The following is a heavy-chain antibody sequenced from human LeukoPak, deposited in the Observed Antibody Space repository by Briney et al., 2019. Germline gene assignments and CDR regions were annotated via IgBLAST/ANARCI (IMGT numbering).Heavy chain of an antibody. CDR3: ARPGGSGYCDYYHGMDV. Sequence: PGRSLRLSCAASGFTFSSYGMHWVRQAPGKGLEWVAVIWYDGSNKYYADSVKGRFTISRDNSKNTLYLQMNSLRAEDTAVYYCARPGGSGYCDYYHGMDVWGQGTTVTVSS. J-gene: IGHJ6*02. CDR2: IWYDGSNK. D-gene: IGHD3-22*01. V-gene: IGHV3-33*01. CDR1: GFTFSSYG.